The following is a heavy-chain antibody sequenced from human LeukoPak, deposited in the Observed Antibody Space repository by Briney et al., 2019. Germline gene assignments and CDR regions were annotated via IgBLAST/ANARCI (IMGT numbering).Heavy chain of an antibody. Sequence: ASVKVSCRASGYTFTSYYMHWVRQAPGQGLEWMGIINPSGGSTSYAQKFQGRVTMTRDTSTSTVYMELSSLRSEDTAVYYCAREGYCSSTSCYYYYGMDVWDQGTTVTVSS. J-gene: IGHJ6*02. CDR1: GYTFTSYY. CDR3: AREGYCSSTSCYYYYGMDV. V-gene: IGHV1-46*01. D-gene: IGHD2-2*01. CDR2: INPSGGST.